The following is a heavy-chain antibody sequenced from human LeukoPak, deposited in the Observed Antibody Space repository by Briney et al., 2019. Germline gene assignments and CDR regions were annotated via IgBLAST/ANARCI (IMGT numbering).Heavy chain of an antibody. V-gene: IGHV3-20*04. CDR2: INWNGRIT. CDR1: GFTFDDYA. Sequence: PGGSLRLSCAASGFTFDDYAMNWVRQVLGRGLEWVSGINWNGRITEYADSVKDRFTISRQNTKNSLYLYMNNLGGEDTALYFCARRSVQLWLRDTYYYMDVWGKGTTVTVSS. D-gene: IGHD5-18*01. CDR3: ARRSVQLWLRDTYYYMDV. J-gene: IGHJ6*03.